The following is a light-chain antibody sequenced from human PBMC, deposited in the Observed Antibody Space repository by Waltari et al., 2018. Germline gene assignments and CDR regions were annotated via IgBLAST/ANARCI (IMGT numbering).Light chain of an antibody. V-gene: IGKV4-1*01. CDR2: WAS. Sequence: DIVMTQSPDSLAVSLGESVTINCKSIQSLLYNSNDKNYLAWYQQKPGQPPKLLFYWASTRHSGVPDRFSGSGSATDFTLTISGLQAEDVAVYYCQQYYSRRTFGQGTRVEIK. J-gene: IGKJ1*01. CDR1: QSLLYNSNDKNY. CDR3: QQYYSRRT.